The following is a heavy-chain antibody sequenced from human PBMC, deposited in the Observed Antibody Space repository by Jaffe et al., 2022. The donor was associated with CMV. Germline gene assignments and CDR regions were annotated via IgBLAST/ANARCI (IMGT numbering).Heavy chain of an antibody. D-gene: IGHD3-10*01. V-gene: IGHV4-34*01. J-gene: IGHJ6*02. CDR2: INHSGST. CDR1: GGSFSGYY. Sequence: QVQLQQWGAGLLKPSETLSLTCAVYGGSFSGYYWSWIRQPPGKGLEWIGEINHSGSTNYNPSLKSRVTISVDTSKNQFSLKLSSVTAADTAVYYCARGNRGRGVRGVITNRNYYYYGMDVWGQGTTVTVSS. CDR3: ARGNRGRGVRGVITNRNYYYYGMDV.